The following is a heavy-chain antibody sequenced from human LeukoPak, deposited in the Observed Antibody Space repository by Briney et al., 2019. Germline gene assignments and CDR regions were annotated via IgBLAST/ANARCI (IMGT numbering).Heavy chain of an antibody. J-gene: IGHJ4*02. D-gene: IGHD1/OR15-1a*01. CDR1: GYTFTNYY. CDR2: ISSYNGNT. Sequence: ASVKVSCKASGYTFTNYYITWMRQAPGQGLEWMGWISSYNGNTNYAQKLQGRVTMTTDTSTNTTYLELRSLRSDDTAVYYCARGWNNLGLDYWGQGTLVTVSS. CDR3: ARGWNNLGLDY. V-gene: IGHV1-18*01.